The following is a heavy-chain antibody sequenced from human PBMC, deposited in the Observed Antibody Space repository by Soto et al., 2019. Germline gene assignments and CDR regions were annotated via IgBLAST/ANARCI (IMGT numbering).Heavy chain of an antibody. CDR3: AREGVQGGLDV. D-gene: IGHD2-8*01. CDR1: GYTFTSYH. CDR2: ISPSGGRT. Sequence: QVQLVQSGAEVKKPGASERISCKASGYTFTSYHLHWVRQAPGQGLEWVGMISPSGGRTTYAQKFQRRATMTRDTSTNTIFMELNSLRSDDTAIYYCAREGVQGGLDVWGQGTTVTVSS. J-gene: IGHJ6*02. V-gene: IGHV1-46*01.